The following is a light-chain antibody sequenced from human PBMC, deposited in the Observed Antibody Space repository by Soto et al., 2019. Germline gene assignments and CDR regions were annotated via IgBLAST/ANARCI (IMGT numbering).Light chain of an antibody. CDR3: QQYYNVPRT. Sequence: EIVLTQSPATLSLSPGERATLSCRASQSVSSYVAWYQQKPGQAPRLLIYDASNRATGIPARFSCSGSGTDFTLTISSLQAEYVAVYHCQQYYNVPRTFGQGTKVETK. V-gene: IGKV3-11*01. CDR2: DAS. J-gene: IGKJ1*01. CDR1: QSVSSY.